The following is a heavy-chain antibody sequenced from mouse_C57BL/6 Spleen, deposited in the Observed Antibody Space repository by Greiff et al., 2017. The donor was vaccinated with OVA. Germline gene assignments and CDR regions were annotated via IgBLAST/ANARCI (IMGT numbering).Heavy chain of an antibody. CDR1: GFTFTDYY. CDR3: ARYITTVAPYAMDY. D-gene: IGHD1-1*01. V-gene: IGHV1-36*01. CDR2: VYPYNGGT. J-gene: IGHJ4*01. Sequence: VQLKQSGPVLVKPGPSVKISCKASGFTFTDYYMHWVKQSHGKSLEWIGLVYPYNGGTSYNQKFKGKATLTVDASSSTAYMELNSLTSEDSAVYYCARYITTVAPYAMDYWGQGTSVTVSS.